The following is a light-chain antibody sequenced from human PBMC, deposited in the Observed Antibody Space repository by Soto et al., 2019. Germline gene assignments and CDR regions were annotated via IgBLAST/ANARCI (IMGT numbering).Light chain of an antibody. CDR2: GAS. CDR3: QQYGSSIT. V-gene: IGKV3-20*01. CDR1: QSVSSN. Sequence: ELLLTHSQATLSLSPGERASHSCRARQSVSSNLAWYQQKPGQAPRLLIYGASSRAAGIPDRFSGSGSGTDFTLTIRRLEPEDFAVYYCQQYGSSITFGGGTKVDIK. J-gene: IGKJ4*01.